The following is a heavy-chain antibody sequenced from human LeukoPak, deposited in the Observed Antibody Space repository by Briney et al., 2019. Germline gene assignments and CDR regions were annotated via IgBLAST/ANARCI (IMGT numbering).Heavy chain of an antibody. V-gene: IGHV3-30*02. Sequence: GGSLRLSCAASGFTFSSYGMHWVRQAPGKGLEWVAVIWYDGSNKYYADSVKGRFTISRDNSKNTLYLQMNSLRAGDTAVYYCAKVSRYCSSTSCSHYYYYYGMDVWGQGTTVTVSS. CDR3: AKVSRYCSSTSCSHYYYYYGMDV. CDR2: IWYDGSNK. D-gene: IGHD2-2*01. J-gene: IGHJ6*02. CDR1: GFTFSSYG.